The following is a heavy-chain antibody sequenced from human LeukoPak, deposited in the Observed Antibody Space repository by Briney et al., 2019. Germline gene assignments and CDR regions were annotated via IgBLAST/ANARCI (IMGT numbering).Heavy chain of an antibody. V-gene: IGHV3-53*01. D-gene: IGHD2-2*01. Sequence: GGSLRLSCAASGFTVSSNYMSWVRQAPGKGLEWVSVIYSGGSTYYADSVKGRFTISRDNVKNSVYLQMNSLRAEDTAVYYCARDSADCSSITCFPGDYWGQGTLVTVSS. CDR1: GFTVSSNY. CDR3: ARDSADCSSITCFPGDY. CDR2: IYSGGST. J-gene: IGHJ4*02.